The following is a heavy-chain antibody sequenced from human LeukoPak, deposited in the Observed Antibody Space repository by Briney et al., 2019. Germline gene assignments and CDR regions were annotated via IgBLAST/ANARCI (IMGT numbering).Heavy chain of an antibody. J-gene: IGHJ4*02. CDR3: AKSPSYCRGDCYSTFEY. CDR2: ISGSDST. D-gene: IGHD2-21*02. CDR1: GFTFSSYW. Sequence: GGSLRLSCAASGFTFSSYWMSWVRQAPGKGLEWVSAISGSDSTYYADSVKGRFTISRDNSKNTLYLQMNSLRAEDTAVYYCAKSPSYCRGDCYSTFEYWGQGTLVTVSS. V-gene: IGHV3-23*01.